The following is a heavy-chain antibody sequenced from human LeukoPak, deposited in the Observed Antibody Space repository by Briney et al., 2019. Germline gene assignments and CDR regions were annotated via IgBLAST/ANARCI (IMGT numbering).Heavy chain of an antibody. Sequence: PGGSLRLSCAASGFTVSSNYMSWVRQAPGKGLEWVSVIYSGGSTYYADSVKGRFTISRDNSKNTLYLQMNSLRAEDTAVYYCASRGYDSSGYYGGFDYWGQGTLVTVSS. V-gene: IGHV3-66*02. CDR3: ASRGYDSSGYYGGFDY. CDR2: IYSGGST. J-gene: IGHJ4*02. D-gene: IGHD3-22*01. CDR1: GFTVSSNY.